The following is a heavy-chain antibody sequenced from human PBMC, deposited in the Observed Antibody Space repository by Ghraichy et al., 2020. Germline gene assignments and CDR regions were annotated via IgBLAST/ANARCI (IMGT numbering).Heavy chain of an antibody. V-gene: IGHV3-7*01. Sequence: GGSLRLSCAASGFTFSSYWMSWVRQAPGKGLEWVANIKQDGSEKYYVDSVRGRFTISRDNAKNSLYLQMNSLRADDTAVYYCARDGKHSIWLDFDYWGQGTL. CDR1: GFTFSSYW. CDR3: ARDGKHSIWLDFDY. CDR2: IKQDGSEK. J-gene: IGHJ4*02. D-gene: IGHD6-13*01.